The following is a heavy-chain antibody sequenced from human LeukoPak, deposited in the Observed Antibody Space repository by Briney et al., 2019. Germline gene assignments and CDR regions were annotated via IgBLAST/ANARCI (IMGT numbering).Heavy chain of an antibody. Sequence: ASVKVSCKASGCTFTSYGISWVRQAPGQGLEWMGWISAYNGNTNYAQKLQGRVTMTTDTSTSTAYMELRSLRSDDTAVYYCAREILYYGSGSYHLDYWGQGTLVTVSS. J-gene: IGHJ4*02. CDR3: AREILYYGSGSYHLDY. D-gene: IGHD3-10*01. CDR2: ISAYNGNT. CDR1: GCTFTSYG. V-gene: IGHV1-18*01.